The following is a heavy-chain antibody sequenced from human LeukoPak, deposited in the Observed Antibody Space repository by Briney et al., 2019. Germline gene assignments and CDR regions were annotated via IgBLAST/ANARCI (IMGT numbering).Heavy chain of an antibody. CDR1: GFTFNTYG. J-gene: IGHJ4*02. CDR3: ARPRDDNSGYYIS. Sequence: GGSLRLSCAASGFTFNTYGMSWVRQAPGKGLEWVSLIYRGGTTYVADSVKGRFTVSRDTSKNTLFLQMNSLRAEDTALYYCARPRDDNSGYYISWGQGSLVTVSA. V-gene: IGHV3-53*01. CDR2: IYRGGTT. D-gene: IGHD6-19*01.